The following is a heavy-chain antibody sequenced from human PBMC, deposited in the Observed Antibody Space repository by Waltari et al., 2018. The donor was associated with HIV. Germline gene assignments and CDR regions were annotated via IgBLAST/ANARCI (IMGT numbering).Heavy chain of an antibody. CDR3: ARGSIVLVPAATNYFDY. CDR1: VASSSGYY. CDR2: INHRGST. J-gene: IGHJ4*02. V-gene: IGHV4-34*01. D-gene: IGHD2-2*01. Sequence: QVQLQQWGAGLLKPSETLSLTCAVYVASSSGYYCTWIRQPPGKGLEWIGEINHRGSTNYNPSLKSRVTISVDTSKNQFSLKLSSVTAADTAVYYCARGSIVLVPAATNYFDYWGQGTLVTVSS.